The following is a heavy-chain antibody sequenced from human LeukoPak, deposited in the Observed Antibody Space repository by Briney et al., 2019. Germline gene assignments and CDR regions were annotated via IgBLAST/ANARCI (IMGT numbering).Heavy chain of an antibody. Sequence: SETLSLTCAVYGGSFSGYYWSWIRQPPGKGLEWIGEINHSGSTNYNPSLKSRVTISVDTSKNQFSLKLGSVTAADTAVYYCARGLPARYYYDSSRGAFDIWGQGTMVTVSS. D-gene: IGHD3-22*01. V-gene: IGHV4-34*01. J-gene: IGHJ3*02. CDR2: INHSGST. CDR3: ARGLPARYYYDSSRGAFDI. CDR1: GGSFSGYY.